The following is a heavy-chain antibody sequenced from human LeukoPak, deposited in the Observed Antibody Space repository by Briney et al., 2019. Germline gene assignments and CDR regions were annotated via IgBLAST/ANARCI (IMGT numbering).Heavy chain of an antibody. CDR2: ISGSGNTI. J-gene: IGHJ4*02. Sequence: GGSLRLSCAASGFTFSDYYMSWIRQAPGKGLEWVSYISGSGNTIFYADSMKGRFTISRDNAKNSVYQHMNRLRADDTAVYYCATDVGQLWSPDNWGQGTLVTVSS. D-gene: IGHD5-18*01. CDR1: GFTFSDYY. CDR3: ATDVGQLWSPDN. V-gene: IGHV3-11*01.